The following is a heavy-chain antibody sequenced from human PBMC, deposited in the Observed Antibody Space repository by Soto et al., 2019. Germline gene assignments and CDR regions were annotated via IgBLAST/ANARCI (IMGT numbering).Heavy chain of an antibody. Sequence: PSETPSLTCTVSGASISTSYWSWIRQPPWKGLEWIAYIYYRGSTYYNPSLKGRVTISVDTSKNQFSLTLTYVTAADTAVYYCAPENILGSSPYYFDNWGKGDLVTLSS. V-gene: IGHV4-59*01. CDR1: GASISTSY. CDR3: APENILGSSPYYFDN. J-gene: IGHJ4*02. D-gene: IGHD6-13*01. CDR2: IYYRGST.